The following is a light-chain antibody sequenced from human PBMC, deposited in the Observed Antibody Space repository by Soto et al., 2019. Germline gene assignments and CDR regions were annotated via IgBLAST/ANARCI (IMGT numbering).Light chain of an antibody. CDR3: QSYDNSLRGYV. V-gene: IGLV1-40*01. J-gene: IGLJ1*01. CDR1: GSNLGAGYD. Sequence: HSVLTQPPSVSGAPGQAVSISCTGSGSNLGAGYDVNWYQQFPGTAPTLLISDNTNRPSGVPDRFSGSKSGTSASLAISGLQSDDEADYYCQSYDNSLRGYVFGPGTKLTVL. CDR2: DNT.